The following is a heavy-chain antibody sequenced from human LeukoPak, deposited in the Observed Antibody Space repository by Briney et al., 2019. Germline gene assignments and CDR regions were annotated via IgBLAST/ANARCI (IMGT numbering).Heavy chain of an antibody. Sequence: PGRSLRLSCAASGFTFSSDGMHWVRQAPGKGREGVAGISYDGSNKYYADSVKGRFTISRDNSKNTLYLQMNSLRAEDTAVYYCAKELLDYGGSRYYYYYMDVWGKGTTVTVSS. D-gene: IGHD4-23*01. CDR2: ISYDGSNK. J-gene: IGHJ6*03. V-gene: IGHV3-30*18. CDR3: AKELLDYGGSRYYYYYMDV. CDR1: GFTFSSDG.